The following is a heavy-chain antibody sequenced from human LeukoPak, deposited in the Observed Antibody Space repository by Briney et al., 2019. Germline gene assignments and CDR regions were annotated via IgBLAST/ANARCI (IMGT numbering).Heavy chain of an antibody. D-gene: IGHD6-13*01. CDR1: GFTFTNYA. CDR2: ISASGVMT. J-gene: IGHJ4*02. Sequence: GGSLRLSCAASGFTFTNYAMTWVRQAPGKGLEWCSSISASGVMTYYADSVKGRFTVSRDNAKNSLYLQMNSLRAEDTAVYYCARDQPYSSSWDYFDYWGQGTLVTVSS. CDR3: ARDQPYSSSWDYFDY. V-gene: IGHV3-23*01.